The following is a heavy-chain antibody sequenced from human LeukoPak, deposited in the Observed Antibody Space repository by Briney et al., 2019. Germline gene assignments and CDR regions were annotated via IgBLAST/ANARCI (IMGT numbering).Heavy chain of an antibody. D-gene: IGHD1-1*01. J-gene: IGHJ4*02. V-gene: IGHV3-30*18. CDR1: GFTFSDHY. Sequence: GGSLRLSCVVSGFTFSDHYMDWVRQAPGKGLEWVAEISYDGGNTYYADSVKGRFTISRDNSKNTLYLQMNSLRAEDTAVYYCAKEGTGTHFDYWGQGTLVTVSS. CDR3: AKEGTGTHFDY. CDR2: ISYDGGNT.